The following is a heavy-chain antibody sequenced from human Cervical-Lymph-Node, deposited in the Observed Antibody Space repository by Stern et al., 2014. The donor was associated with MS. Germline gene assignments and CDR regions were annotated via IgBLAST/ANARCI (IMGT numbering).Heavy chain of an antibody. CDR2: INPSGGST. CDR1: GYTFTSYY. V-gene: IGHV1-46*01. Sequence: QVQLVESGAEVKKPGASVKVSCKASGYTFTSYYMHWVRQAPGQGLEWMGIINPSGGSTSYAQKFQGRVTMTRDTSTSTVYMELSSLRSEDTAVYYCAREKKSGWTHYYYYYYGMDVWGQGTTVTVSS. CDR3: AREKKSGWTHYYYYYYGMDV. D-gene: IGHD6-19*01. J-gene: IGHJ6*02.